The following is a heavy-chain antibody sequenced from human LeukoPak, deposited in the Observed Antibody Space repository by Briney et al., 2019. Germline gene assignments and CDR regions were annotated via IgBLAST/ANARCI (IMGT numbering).Heavy chain of an antibody. CDR3: ARDRHDYGDYPARN. CDR2: ISAYNGNT. Sequence: ASVKVSCKASAYTFTSYGISWVRQAPGQGLEWMGWISAYNGNTNYAQKLQGRVTMTTDTSTSTAYMELRSLRSDDTAVYYCARDRHDYGDYPARNCGQGTLVTVSS. D-gene: IGHD4-17*01. V-gene: IGHV1-18*01. CDR1: AYTFTSYG. J-gene: IGHJ4*02.